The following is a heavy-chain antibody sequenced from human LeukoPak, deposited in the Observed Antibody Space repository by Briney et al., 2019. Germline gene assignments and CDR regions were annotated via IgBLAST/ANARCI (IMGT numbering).Heavy chain of an antibody. CDR2: ISSTSTYI. D-gene: IGHD1-26*01. V-gene: IGHV3-21*01. CDR3: ACLVEATQDV. J-gene: IGHJ6*04. CDR1: GFTFSSYS. Sequence: GGSLRLSCAASGFTFSSYSMNWVRQAPGKGLEWVSSISSTSTYIYYADSVKGRFTISRDNAKNSLYLQMNSLRAEDTAVYYCACLVEATQDVWGKGTTVIVSS.